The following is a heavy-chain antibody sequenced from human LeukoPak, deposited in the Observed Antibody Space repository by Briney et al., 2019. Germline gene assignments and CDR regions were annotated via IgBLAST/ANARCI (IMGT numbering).Heavy chain of an antibody. D-gene: IGHD2-2*01. CDR2: FDPEDGET. CDR3: ARVPYCSSTSCYQVQLDY. CDR1: GYTLTELS. J-gene: IGHJ4*02. V-gene: IGHV1-24*01. Sequence: GASVKVSRKVSGYTLTELSMHWVRQAPGKGLEWMGGFDPEDGETIYAQKFQGRVTMTEDTSTDTAYMELSSLRSEDTAVYYCARVPYCSSTSCYQVQLDYWGQGTLVTVSS.